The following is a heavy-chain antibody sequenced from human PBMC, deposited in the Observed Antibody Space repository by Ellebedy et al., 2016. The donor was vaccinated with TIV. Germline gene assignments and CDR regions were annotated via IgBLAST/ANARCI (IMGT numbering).Heavy chain of an antibody. V-gene: IGHV4-61*01. CDR1: GYSIGSGYY. J-gene: IGHJ4*02. Sequence: SETLSLTCAVSGYSIGSGYYWGWIRQPPGKGLEWIGYVYYTGTTNYNPSLRSRVTISVDTSENQFSLKLNSVTAADTAVYFCARADWTYDILTGYSPNRFDYWGQGTLVTVSS. CDR2: VYYTGTT. D-gene: IGHD3-9*01. CDR3: ARADWTYDILTGYSPNRFDY.